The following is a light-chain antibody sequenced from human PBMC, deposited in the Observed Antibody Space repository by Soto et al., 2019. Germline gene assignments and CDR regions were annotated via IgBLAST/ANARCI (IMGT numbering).Light chain of an antibody. CDR1: QSVSSY. CDR2: DTS. V-gene: IGKV3-11*01. J-gene: IGKJ3*01. CDR3: QQRSNWPPEFS. Sequence: EIVLTQSPATLSLSPGDTATLSCRASQSVSSYLAWYQQKPGQAPRLLIFDTSNRATGIPARFSGSGSGTDFTLTISSLEPEDFAVYYCQQRSNWPPEFSFGPGTKVDMK.